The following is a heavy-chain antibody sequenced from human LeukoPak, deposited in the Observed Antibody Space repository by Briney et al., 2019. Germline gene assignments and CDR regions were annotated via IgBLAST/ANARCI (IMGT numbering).Heavy chain of an antibody. CDR1: GYTFTSYY. CDR2: INPNGGST. CDR3: ARVRYYDNGGYSHFDY. Sequence: GASVKVSCKASGYTFTSYYLHWVRQAPGQGLEWMGIINPNGGSTSNAQKFQGRVTMTRDTSTSTVYMELSRLRSEDTAVYYCARVRYYDNGGYSHFDYCGQGTLVTVSS. J-gene: IGHJ4*02. V-gene: IGHV1-46*01. D-gene: IGHD3-22*01.